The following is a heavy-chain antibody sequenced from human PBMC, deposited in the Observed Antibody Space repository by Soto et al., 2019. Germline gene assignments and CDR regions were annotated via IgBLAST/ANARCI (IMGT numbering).Heavy chain of an antibody. J-gene: IGHJ6*02. Sequence: QVTLKESGPVLVKPTETLTLTCTVSGFSLSNARMGVSWIRQPPGKALEWLAHIFSNAEKSYSTSLKSRLTIPNTTSKGQVVLIMASVDRVDRATYYCGRIRGYYDILTCNYYYYGMDVWGEGTT. CDR3: GRIRGYYDILTCNYYYYGMDV. D-gene: IGHD3-9*01. CDR1: GFSLSNARMG. V-gene: IGHV2-26*01. CDR2: IFSNAEK.